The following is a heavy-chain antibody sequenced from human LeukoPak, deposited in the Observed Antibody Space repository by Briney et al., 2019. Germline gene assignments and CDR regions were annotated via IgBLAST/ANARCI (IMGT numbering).Heavy chain of an antibody. V-gene: IGHV3-53*01. CDR3: ARDLGTSGWYGDFDY. CDR1: GFAVSSNY. CDR2: IYSGGSI. J-gene: IGHJ4*02. Sequence: GRSLRLSCAASGFAVSSNYMSWVRQAPGKGLEWVSVIYSGGSIYYTDSVKGRFTISRDNSKNTVYLQMDSLRAEDTAVYYCARDLGTSGWYGDFDYWGQGTLVTVSS. D-gene: IGHD6-19*01.